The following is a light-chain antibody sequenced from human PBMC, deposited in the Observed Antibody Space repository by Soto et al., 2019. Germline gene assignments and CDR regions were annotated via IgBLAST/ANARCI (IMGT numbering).Light chain of an antibody. CDR2: EVS. Sequence: SVLTQPPSPSGSPGQSVTISCPGTSSDVGAYNYVSWYQQHPGKAPKLMIYEVSKRPSGVPDRFSGSKSGNTAPLTVSGLQAGNEADYYCSSYTSSSTLVFGTGTKVT. V-gene: IGLV2-8*01. CDR3: SSYTSSSTLV. J-gene: IGLJ1*01. CDR1: SSDVGAYNY.